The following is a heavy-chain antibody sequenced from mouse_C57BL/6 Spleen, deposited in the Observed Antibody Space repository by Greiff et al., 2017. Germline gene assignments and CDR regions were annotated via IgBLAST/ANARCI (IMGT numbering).Heavy chain of an antibody. D-gene: IGHD2-3*01. J-gene: IGHJ3*01. CDR3: ARGYDGYSFAY. Sequence: QVQLKESGAELVKPGASVKISCKASGYAFSSYWMNWVKQRPGKGLEWIGQIYPGDGDTNYNGKFKGKATLTADKSSSTAYMQLSSLTSEDSAVYFCARGYDGYSFAYWRQGTLVTVSA. V-gene: IGHV1-80*01. CDR2: IYPGDGDT. CDR1: GYAFSSYW.